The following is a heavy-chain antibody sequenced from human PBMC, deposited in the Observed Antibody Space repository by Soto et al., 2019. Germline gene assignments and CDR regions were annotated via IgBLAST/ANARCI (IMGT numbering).Heavy chain of an antibody. CDR3: ARGYCSGGSCYSRFFDF. D-gene: IGHD2-15*01. V-gene: IGHV4-59*08. Sequence: SETLSLSCTVSGGSISSYYWNWIRQPPGRGLEWIGYIYYSGSTNYNPSLKSRVTISVDTSKNQFSLKLSSVTAADTAVYYCARGYCSGGSCYSRFFDFWAQGNLVTVSS. CDR2: IYYSGST. J-gene: IGHJ4*02. CDR1: GGSISSYY.